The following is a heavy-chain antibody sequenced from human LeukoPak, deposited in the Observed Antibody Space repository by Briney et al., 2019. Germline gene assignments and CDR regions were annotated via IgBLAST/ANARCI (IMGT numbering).Heavy chain of an antibody. D-gene: IGHD1-26*01. CDR1: GFTFSSYS. Sequence: GGSLRLSCAASGFTFSSYSMNWVRQAPGKGLEWVSSVSSSSSYIYYADSVKGRFTISRDNAKNSLYLQMNSLRAEDTAVYYCARVMGATPDYWGQGTLVTVSS. V-gene: IGHV3-21*01. CDR2: VSSSSSYI. J-gene: IGHJ4*02. CDR3: ARVMGATPDY.